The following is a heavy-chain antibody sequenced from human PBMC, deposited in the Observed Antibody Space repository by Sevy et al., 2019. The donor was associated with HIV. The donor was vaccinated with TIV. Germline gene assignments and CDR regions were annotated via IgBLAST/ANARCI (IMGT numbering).Heavy chain of an antibody. CDR1: GFTFSTYW. D-gene: IGHD3-10*01. Sequence: GGSLRLSCAASGFTFSTYWMSWVRQAPGKGLEWVAKINQGGTESHYVDSVKGRFTISRDNAQNSLYLQMNSLRADDMAVYYCARLAVVSGRFDPWGQGTLVTVSS. CDR3: ARLAVVSGRFDP. CDR2: INQGGTES. V-gene: IGHV3-7*03. J-gene: IGHJ5*02.